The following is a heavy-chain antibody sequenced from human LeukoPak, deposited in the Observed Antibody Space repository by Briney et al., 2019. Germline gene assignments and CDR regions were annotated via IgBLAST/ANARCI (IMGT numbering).Heavy chain of an antibody. CDR1: GYTFTGYY. J-gene: IGHJ4*02. V-gene: IGHV1-2*02. Sequence: ASVKVSCKASGYTFTGYYMHWVRQAPGQGLEWMGWINPNSGGTNYAQKFQGRVTMTRDTSISTAYMELSRLRSDDTAVYYCARAPPRDDYIWGSYNFDYWGRGTLVTVSS. CDR3: ARAPPRDDYIWGSYNFDY. D-gene: IGHD3-16*01. CDR2: INPNSGGT.